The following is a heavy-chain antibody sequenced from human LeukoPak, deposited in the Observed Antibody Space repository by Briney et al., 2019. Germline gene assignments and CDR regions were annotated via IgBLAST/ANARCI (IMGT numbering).Heavy chain of an antibody. CDR3: ARDGYCSGGSCYWVI. Sequence: SETLSLTXTVSGGSISSSSYYWGWIRQPPGKGLEWIRSIYYSGSTYYNPSLKSRVTISVDTSKNQFSLKLSSVTAADTAVYYCARDGYCSGGSCYWVIWGQGTMVTVSS. CDR1: GGSISSSSYY. D-gene: IGHD2-15*01. CDR2: IYYSGST. V-gene: IGHV4-39*01. J-gene: IGHJ3*02.